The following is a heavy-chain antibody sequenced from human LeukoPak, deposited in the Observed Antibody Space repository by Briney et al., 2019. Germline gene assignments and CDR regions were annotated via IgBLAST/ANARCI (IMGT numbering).Heavy chain of an antibody. CDR1: GYTFTSYG. CDR3: ARDRRITMIVVGSAYGMDV. J-gene: IGHJ6*02. CDR2: ISAYNGNT. V-gene: IGHV1-18*01. Sequence: ASVKVSCKASGYTFTSYGISWVRQAPGRGLEWMGWISAYNGNTNYAQKLQGRVTMTTDTSTSTAYMELRSLRSDDTAVYYCARDRRITMIVVGSAYGMDVWGQGTTVTVSS. D-gene: IGHD3-22*01.